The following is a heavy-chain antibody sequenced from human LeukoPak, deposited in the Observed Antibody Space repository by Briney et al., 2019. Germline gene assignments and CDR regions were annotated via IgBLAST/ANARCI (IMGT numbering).Heavy chain of an antibody. CDR2: IWYDGSNK. CDR1: GFTFSSYG. D-gene: IGHD6-19*01. Sequence: GRSLRLSCAASGFTFSSYGMHWVRQAPGKGLEWVVVIWYDGSNKYYADSVKGRFTISRDNSKNTLYLQMNSLRAEDTAVYYCARAHRYSSGWYFDYWGQGTLVTVSS. CDR3: ARAHRYSSGWYFDY. J-gene: IGHJ4*02. V-gene: IGHV3-33*01.